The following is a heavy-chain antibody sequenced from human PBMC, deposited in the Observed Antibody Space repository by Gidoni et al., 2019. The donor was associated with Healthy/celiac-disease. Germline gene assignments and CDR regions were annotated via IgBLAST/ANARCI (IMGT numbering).Heavy chain of an antibody. D-gene: IGHD2-15*01. Sequence: QVQLVESGGGVVQPGRSLRLSCAASGFTFSSYGMHWVRQAPGKGLEWVAVIWYDGSNKYYADSVKGRFTISRDNSKNTLYLQMNSLRAEDTAVYYCARDSGGKSAYYYYGMDVWGQGTTVTVSS. J-gene: IGHJ6*02. V-gene: IGHV3-33*01. CDR3: ARDSGGKSAYYYYGMDV. CDR2: IWYDGSNK. CDR1: GFTFSSYG.